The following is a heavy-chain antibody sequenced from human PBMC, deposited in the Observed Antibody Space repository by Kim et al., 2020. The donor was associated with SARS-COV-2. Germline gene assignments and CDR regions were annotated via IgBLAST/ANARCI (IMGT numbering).Heavy chain of an antibody. CDR1: GFTFNTYA. CDR3: AKDESSLLRGVIVGLPDY. D-gene: IGHD3-10*01. J-gene: IGHJ4*02. V-gene: IGHV3-23*01. CDR2: ISGSSGRT. Sequence: GGSLRLSCAASGFTFNTYAMSWVRQAPGKGLEWVSIISGSSGRTYYADSVKGRFTISRDNSKNTLYLQMNSLRVEDTAIYYCAKDESSLLRGVIVGLPDYWGQGTLVTVSS.